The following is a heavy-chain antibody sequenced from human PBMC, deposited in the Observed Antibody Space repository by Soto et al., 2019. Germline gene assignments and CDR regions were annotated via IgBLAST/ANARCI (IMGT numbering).Heavy chain of an antibody. CDR3: TIQVAAAGNYYYYGMDV. J-gene: IGHJ6*02. D-gene: IGHD6-13*01. CDR1: GFTFSNAW. V-gene: IGHV3-15*01. CDR2: IKSKTDGGTT. Sequence: PGGSLRLSCAASGFTFSNAWMSWVRQAPGKGLEWVGRIKSKTDGGTTDYAAPVKGRFTISRDDSKNTLYLQMNSLKTEDTAVYYCTIQVAAAGNYYYYGMDVWGQGTTVTVS.